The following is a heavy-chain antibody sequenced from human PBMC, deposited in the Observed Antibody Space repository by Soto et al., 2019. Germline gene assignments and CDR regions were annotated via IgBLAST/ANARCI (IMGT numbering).Heavy chain of an antibody. CDR2: LDYSGTA. CDR1: GGSFSGCY. Sequence: SDTLALTGAVQGGSFSGCYWSWIRQPPGKGLEWIGTLDYSGTAHYNPSLKSRINISADPSKNQVSLTLTSVTAADTAVYYCARQGSYWGQGALVTVSS. V-gene: IGHV4-34*01. J-gene: IGHJ4*02. CDR3: ARQGSY.